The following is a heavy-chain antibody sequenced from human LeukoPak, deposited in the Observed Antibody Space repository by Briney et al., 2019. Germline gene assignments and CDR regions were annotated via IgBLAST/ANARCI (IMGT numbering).Heavy chain of an antibody. CDR2: INAGNGNT. CDR3: VRDPDIAVAGYFDY. V-gene: IGHV1-3*01. J-gene: IGHJ4*02. D-gene: IGHD6-19*01. CDR1: GYTFASYA. Sequence: ASVKVSCKASGYTFASYAMHWVRQAPGQRLEWMGWINAGNGNTKYSQKFQGRVTITRDTSASTAYMELSSLRSEDTAVYYCVRDPDIAVAGYFDYWGQGTLVTVSS.